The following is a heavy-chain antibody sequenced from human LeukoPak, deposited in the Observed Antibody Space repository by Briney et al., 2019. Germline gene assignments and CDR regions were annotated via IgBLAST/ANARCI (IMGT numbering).Heavy chain of an antibody. V-gene: IGHV1-2*06. CDR1: EYTLTDHY. Sequence: ASVKVSCKASEYTLTDHYVRWVRQAPGQGLEWMGRINPKSADTTYTQKFQGRVTMTRDTAINLVYMELSRLTSDDTAVYYCAGEADTSDSRDHYGMDVWGQGTTVTVTS. CDR2: INPKSADT. D-gene: IGHD6-19*01. J-gene: IGHJ6*02. CDR3: AGEADTSDSRDHYGMDV.